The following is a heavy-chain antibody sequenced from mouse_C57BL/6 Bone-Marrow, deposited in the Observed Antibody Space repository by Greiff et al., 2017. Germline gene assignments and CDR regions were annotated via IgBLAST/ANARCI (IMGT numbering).Heavy chain of an antibody. J-gene: IGHJ4*01. D-gene: IGHD1-1*01. Sequence: VQLQESGAELARPGASVKLSCKASGYTFTSYGISWVKQRTGQGLEWIGEIYPRSGNTYYNEKFKGKATLTADKSSSTAYMELRSLTSEDSAVYFCARRAFITTVVAPFYAMDDWGQGTSVTVSS. V-gene: IGHV1-81*01. CDR2: IYPRSGNT. CDR1: GYTFTSYG. CDR3: ARRAFITTVVAPFYAMDD.